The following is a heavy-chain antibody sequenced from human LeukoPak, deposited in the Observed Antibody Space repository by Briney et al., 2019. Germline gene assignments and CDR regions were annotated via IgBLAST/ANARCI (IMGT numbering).Heavy chain of an antibody. CDR1: GFTFSSYR. J-gene: IGHJ4*02. CDR3: ARQYSSSWYALGYLDY. Sequence: GGSLRLSCAASGFTFSSYRMSWVRQAPGKGLEWVANIKQDGSDKYYVDSVKGRFTISRDNAKNSLYLQMNSLRADDTALYYCARQYSSSWYALGYLDYWGQRTLVTVSS. V-gene: IGHV3-7*01. D-gene: IGHD6-13*01. CDR2: IKQDGSDK.